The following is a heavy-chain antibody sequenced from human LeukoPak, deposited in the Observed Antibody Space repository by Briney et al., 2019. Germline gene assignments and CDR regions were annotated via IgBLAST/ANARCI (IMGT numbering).Heavy chain of an antibody. CDR3: ATAFYYYGSGSHTLDY. Sequence: ASVKVSCKVSGYTLTELSMHWVRQAPGKGLEWMGGFDPEDGETVYAQKFQGRVTMTEDTSTDTAYMELSSLRSEDTAVYYCATAFYYYGSGSHTLDYWAREPWSPSPQ. D-gene: IGHD3-10*01. J-gene: IGHJ4*02. V-gene: IGHV1-24*01. CDR2: FDPEDGET. CDR1: GYTLTELS.